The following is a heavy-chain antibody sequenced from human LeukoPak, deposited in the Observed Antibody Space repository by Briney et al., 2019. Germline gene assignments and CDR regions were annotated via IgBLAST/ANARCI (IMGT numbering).Heavy chain of an antibody. Sequence: ASVKVSCKASGYTFTSYDINWVRQATGQGLEWMGWMNPNSGNTGYAQKFQGRVTMTRNTSISTAYMELSSLRSEDTAVYYCARGSITMVRGVPPFDPWGQGTLVTVSS. CDR2: MNPNSGNT. J-gene: IGHJ5*02. CDR1: GYTFTSYD. D-gene: IGHD3-10*01. V-gene: IGHV1-8*01. CDR3: ARGSITMVRGVPPFDP.